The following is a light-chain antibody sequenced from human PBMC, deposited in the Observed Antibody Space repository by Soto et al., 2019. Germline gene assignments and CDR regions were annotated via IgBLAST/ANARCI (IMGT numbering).Light chain of an antibody. CDR1: SSDVGGYNY. J-gene: IGLJ2*01. V-gene: IGLV2-14*01. CDR3: SSYTSSSTVV. Sequence: QSVLTQPASVSGSPGQSITISCTGTSSDVGGYNYVSWFQQHPGKVPKLMIYEVSNRPSGVSNRFSGSKSGNTASLTISGLQAEDEAEYYCSSYTSSSTVVFGGGTQLTVL. CDR2: EVS.